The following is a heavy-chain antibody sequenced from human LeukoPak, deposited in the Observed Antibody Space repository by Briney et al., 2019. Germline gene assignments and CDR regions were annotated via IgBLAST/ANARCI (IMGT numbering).Heavy chain of an antibody. Sequence: GGSLRLSCAASGFTLSTYWMNWVRQAPGKGLEWVANIKQDGREKYYVGSVKGRFTISRDNAKNSLYVQMNSLRAEDTAVYYCARVEDYDILTGFDYWGQGTLVTVSS. D-gene: IGHD3-9*01. CDR3: ARVEDYDILTGFDY. J-gene: IGHJ4*02. CDR2: IKQDGREK. CDR1: GFTLSTYW. V-gene: IGHV3-7*01.